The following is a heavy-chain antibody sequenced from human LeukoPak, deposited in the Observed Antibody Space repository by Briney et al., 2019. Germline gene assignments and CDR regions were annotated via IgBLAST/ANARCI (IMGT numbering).Heavy chain of an antibody. CDR1: GFTFSDYN. J-gene: IGHJ6*03. CDR2: LSRIGSTK. V-gene: IGHV3-11*01. Sequence: GSLRLSCAASGFTFSDYNMRWICHGPREGLEWVSSLSRIGSTKYSADSVKGGFTISRENAKNFLFLQMHSLVPEDTAVYYRARVRRYCSGGNCYSGGLGYMDVWRKRTTVTISS. CDR3: ARVRRYCSGGNCYSGGLGYMDV. D-gene: IGHD2-15*01.